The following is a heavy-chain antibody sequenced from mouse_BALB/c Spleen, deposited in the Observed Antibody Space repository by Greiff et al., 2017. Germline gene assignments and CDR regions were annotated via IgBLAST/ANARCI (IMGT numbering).Heavy chain of an antibody. CDR2: INSNGGST. Sequence: EVHLVESGGGLVQPGGSLKLSCAASGFTFSSYGMSWVRQTPDKRLELVATINSNGGSTYYPDSVKGRFTISRDNAKNTLYLQMSSLKSEDTAMYYCARVKTRAYYFDYWGQGTTLTVSS. CDR1: GFTFSSYG. V-gene: IGHV5-6-3*01. D-gene: IGHD3-1*01. CDR3: ARVKTRAYYFDY. J-gene: IGHJ2*01.